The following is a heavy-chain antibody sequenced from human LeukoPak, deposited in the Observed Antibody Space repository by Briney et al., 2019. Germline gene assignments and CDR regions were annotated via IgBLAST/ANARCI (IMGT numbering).Heavy chain of an antibody. CDR3: AKDGGYYDFWSGYRFDP. CDR2: ISGSGAST. CDR1: GFTFSSYA. J-gene: IGHJ5*02. D-gene: IGHD3-3*01. Sequence: GASVKVSCKASGFTFSSYAMSWVRQAPGKGLAWVSAISGSGASTYYADFVKGRFIISRDHSKNTLYLQMNSLRAEDTAVYYCAKDGGYYDFWSGYRFDPWGQGTLVTVPS. V-gene: IGHV3-23*01.